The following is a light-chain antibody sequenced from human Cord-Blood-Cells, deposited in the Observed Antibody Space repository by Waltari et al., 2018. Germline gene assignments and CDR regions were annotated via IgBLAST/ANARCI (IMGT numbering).Light chain of an antibody. CDR1: QDTSNY. CDR2: DAS. Sequence: DIQLTQSPSSLSASVGDRVPIPCPASQDTSNYLKWYQQKPGKAPKLLNYDASNLETGVPSRFSGSGSGTEFTFTISSLQPEDIATYYGQQYDNRPALTFGGGTKGEIK. V-gene: IGKV1-33*01. CDR3: QQYDNRPALT. J-gene: IGKJ4*01.